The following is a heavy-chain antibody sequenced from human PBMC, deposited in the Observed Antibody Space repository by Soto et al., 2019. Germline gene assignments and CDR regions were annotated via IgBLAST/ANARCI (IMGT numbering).Heavy chain of an antibody. V-gene: IGHV3-30*03. J-gene: IGHJ6*04. CDR3: VRGMYDFWSGYHEPAPMGMDV. D-gene: IGHD3-3*01. CDR2: ISNDGSSK. CDR1: GFTFSNYG. Sequence: GGSLRLSCAVSGFTFSNYGMHWVRQAPGKGLEWVAIISNDGSSKYYTDSVKGRFTISRDNSKNKFYLETNSLRAEETAVYYCVRGMYDFWSGYHEPAPMGMDVWGKGTTVTAPQ.